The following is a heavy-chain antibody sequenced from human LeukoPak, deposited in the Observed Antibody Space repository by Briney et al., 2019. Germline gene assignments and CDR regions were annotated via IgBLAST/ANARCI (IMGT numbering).Heavy chain of an antibody. D-gene: IGHD2-15*01. V-gene: IGHV4-39*07. J-gene: IGHJ6*03. Sequence: SETLSLTCTVSGGPISSYYWRWLRHPPGKGLEWIGSIYYSGSTYYNPSLKSRVTISVDTSKNQCSLKLSSVTAADTAVYYCARGHCSGGSCYSIYYYYYMDVWGKRTTVTVSS. CDR2: IYYSGST. CDR1: GGPISSYY. CDR3: ARGHCSGGSCYSIYYYYYMDV.